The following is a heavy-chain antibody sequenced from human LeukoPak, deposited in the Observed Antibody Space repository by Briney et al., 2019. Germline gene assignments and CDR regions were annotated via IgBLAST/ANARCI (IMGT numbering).Heavy chain of an antibody. D-gene: IGHD3-3*01. CDR1: GFTLSSHD. CDR3: ARVFTGSGSSGSFDY. Sequence: GGSLRLSCAASGFTLSSHDMHWVRQAPGKGLEWVAIIWCDGSNEYYAESVKGRFTISRDNSKHTLYLQMSSLRAEDTAVYYCARVFTGSGSSGSFDYWGQGSLVTVSP. CDR2: IWCDGSNE. V-gene: IGHV3-33*01. J-gene: IGHJ4*02.